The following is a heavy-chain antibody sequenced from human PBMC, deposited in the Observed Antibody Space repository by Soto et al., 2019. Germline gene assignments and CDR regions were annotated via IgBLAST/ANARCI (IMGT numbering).Heavy chain of an antibody. V-gene: IGHV3-9*01. J-gene: IGHJ4*02. Sequence: EVHLMESGGGWVQPGRSLRLSCAASGFTFDNYAMHWVRQAPGKGLEWVSGISWNSGNIGYADSVKGRFTIARDNAKTSLYLEMNSLRAEDTAFYYCAKSLKIFGLATTRSGPLDSWGQGALVTVSS. CDR3: AKSLKIFGLATTRSGPLDS. CDR1: GFTFDNYA. D-gene: IGHD3-3*01. CDR2: ISWNSGNI.